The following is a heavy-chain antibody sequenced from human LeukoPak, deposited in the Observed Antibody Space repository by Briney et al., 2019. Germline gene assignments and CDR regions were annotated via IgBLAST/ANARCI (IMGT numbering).Heavy chain of an antibody. Sequence: NPGGSLRLSCAASGVTFSSYSMNWVRQAPGKGLEWVSSIGSSSSYIYYADSVKGRFTISRDNAKNSLYLQMNSLRAEDTAVYYCARDPTVTRSPCFDYWGQGTLVTVSS. CDR2: IGSSSSYI. D-gene: IGHD4-17*01. V-gene: IGHV3-21*01. J-gene: IGHJ4*02. CDR1: GVTFSSYS. CDR3: ARDPTVTRSPCFDY.